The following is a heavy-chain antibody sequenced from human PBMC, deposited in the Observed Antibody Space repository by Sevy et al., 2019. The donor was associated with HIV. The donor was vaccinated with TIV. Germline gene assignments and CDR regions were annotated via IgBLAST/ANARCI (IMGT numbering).Heavy chain of an antibody. CDR2: INFDGSDR. D-gene: IGHD2-2*01. CDR1: KFPFRSNG. Sequence: GGSLRLSCVASKFPFRSNGFHWVRQPPGKGLEWLSYINFDGSDRKYADSVKGRFTVSRDNSKNTHYLQMNSLGAEDTAVYYCAKDLRVVIPAAMQPADLWGQGTLVTVSS. J-gene: IGHJ5*02. V-gene: IGHV3-30*02. CDR3: AKDLRVVIPAAMQPADL.